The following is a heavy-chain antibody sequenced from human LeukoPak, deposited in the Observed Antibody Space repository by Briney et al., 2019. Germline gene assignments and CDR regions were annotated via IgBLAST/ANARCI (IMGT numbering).Heavy chain of an antibody. D-gene: IGHD1-26*01. V-gene: IGHV3-33*01. J-gene: IGHJ3*02. CDR1: GFTFSSYG. Sequence: PGRSLRLSCAASGFTFSSYGMHWVRQAPGKGLEWVAVIWYDGSNKYYADSVKGRFTISRDNSKNTLYLQMNSLRAEDTAVYYCARGGSIVGAQVPFDIWGQGTMVTVSS. CDR3: ARGGSIVGAQVPFDI. CDR2: IWYDGSNK.